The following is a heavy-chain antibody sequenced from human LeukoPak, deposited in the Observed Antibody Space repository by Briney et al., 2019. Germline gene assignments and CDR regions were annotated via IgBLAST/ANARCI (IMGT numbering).Heavy chain of an antibody. D-gene: IGHD3-3*01. Sequence: GGSLRLSCAASGFTFSGSAMHWVRQAPGKGLVWVSRINSDGSSTSYADSVKGRFTISRDNAKNTLYLQMNSLRAEDTAVYYCARDGQYYDFWSGYYYYYYMDVWGKGTTVTVSS. CDR1: GFTFSGSA. V-gene: IGHV3-74*01. J-gene: IGHJ6*03. CDR3: ARDGQYYDFWSGYYYYYYMDV. CDR2: INSDGSST.